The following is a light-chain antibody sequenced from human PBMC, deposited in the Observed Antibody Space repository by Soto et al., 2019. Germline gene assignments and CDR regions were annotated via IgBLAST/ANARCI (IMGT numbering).Light chain of an antibody. J-gene: IGKJ3*01. Sequence: EIVMTQSPATLSVSPGERATLSCRASQSVSSNLAWYQQKPGQAPRLLIYGASTRATGSPARFSGSGSGTDFTLTISSLQSEDFAVYYCQQYNNWPFTFGPGTKVDIK. CDR3: QQYNNWPFT. CDR2: GAS. CDR1: QSVSSN. V-gene: IGKV3-15*01.